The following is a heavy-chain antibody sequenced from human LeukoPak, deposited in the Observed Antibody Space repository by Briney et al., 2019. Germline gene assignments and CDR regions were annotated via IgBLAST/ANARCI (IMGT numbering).Heavy chain of an antibody. V-gene: IGHV5-51*01. CDR3: ARFTVLDAFDI. CDR1: GYSFTSYW. Sequence: GESLKISCKGSGYSFTSYWIGWVRQMPGKGLGWMGIIYPGDSDTRYSPSFQGQVTISADKSIGTAYLQWSSLKASDTAMYYCARFTVLDAFDIWGQGTMVTVSS. J-gene: IGHJ3*02. CDR2: IYPGDSDT. D-gene: IGHD4-11*01.